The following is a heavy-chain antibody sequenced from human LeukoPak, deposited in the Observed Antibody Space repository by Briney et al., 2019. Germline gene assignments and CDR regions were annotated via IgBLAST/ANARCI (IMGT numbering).Heavy chain of an antibody. D-gene: IGHD3-9*01. CDR1: GFTFSSYA. J-gene: IGHJ6*02. CDR3: AKGDMDYGMDV. V-gene: IGHV3-30-3*01. CDR2: ISYDGSNK. Sequence: GGSLRLSCAASGFTFSSYAMHWVRQAPGKGLEWVAVISYDGSNKYYADSVKGRFTISRDNSKNTLYLQMNSLRAEDTALYYCAKGDMDYGMDVWGQGTTVTVSS.